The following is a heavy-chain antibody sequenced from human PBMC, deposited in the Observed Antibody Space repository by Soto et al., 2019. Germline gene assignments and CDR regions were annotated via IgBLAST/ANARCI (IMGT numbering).Heavy chain of an antibody. CDR3: ARGPPFH. J-gene: IGHJ4*02. CDR2: IYHSGST. CDR1: GGSISSGGYS. V-gene: IGHV4-30-2*01. D-gene: IGHD3-16*01. Sequence: PSETLSLTCAVSGGSISSGGYSWSWIRQPPGKGLEWIGYIYHSGSTYYNPSLKSRVTISVDGSKNQFSLKLSSVTAADTAVYYCARGPPFHWGQGNLVTVSS.